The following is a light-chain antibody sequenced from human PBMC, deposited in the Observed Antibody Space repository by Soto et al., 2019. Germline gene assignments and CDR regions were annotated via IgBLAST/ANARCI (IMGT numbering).Light chain of an antibody. CDR2: KVS. J-gene: IGKJ4*02. Sequence: DIQLTQSPATLSLSLGDRATITCRASQSISGWLAWYQQRPGQAPKLLIYKVSDSATGIPSRFSGSGSGTEFTLTISSLQPEDFAVYYCQQYNSSLCTFGGGTKVDIK. CDR1: QSISGW. V-gene: IGKV1-5*03. CDR3: QQYNSSLCT.